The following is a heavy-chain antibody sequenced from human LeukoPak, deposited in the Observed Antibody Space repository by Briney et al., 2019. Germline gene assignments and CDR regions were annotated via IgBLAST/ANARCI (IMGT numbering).Heavy chain of an antibody. CDR1: GFTFSDYH. CDR2: ISSSGSPI. CDR3: ARVRGSYAFDI. J-gene: IGHJ3*02. V-gene: IGHV3-11*01. D-gene: IGHD1-26*01. Sequence: GGALRLSCAASGFTFSDYHMGWIRQAPGKGLEWVSYISSSGSPIYYADSVKGRFTISRDNAKNSLYLQMNSLRAEDTAVYYCARVRGSYAFDIWGQGTVVTVSS.